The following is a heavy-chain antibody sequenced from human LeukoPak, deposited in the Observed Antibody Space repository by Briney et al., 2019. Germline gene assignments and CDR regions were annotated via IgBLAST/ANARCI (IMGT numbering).Heavy chain of an antibody. J-gene: IGHJ4*02. Sequence: GGSLRLSCAASGFTFSSYAMSWVRQAPGKGLEWVSAISGSGGSTYYADSVKGRFTISRDNSKNTLYLQMNSLRAEDTAVYYCASLLRYFDWLLWEGSFDYWGQGTLVTVSS. CDR1: GFTFSSYA. D-gene: IGHD3-9*01. V-gene: IGHV3-23*01. CDR3: ASLLRYFDWLLWEGSFDY. CDR2: ISGSGGST.